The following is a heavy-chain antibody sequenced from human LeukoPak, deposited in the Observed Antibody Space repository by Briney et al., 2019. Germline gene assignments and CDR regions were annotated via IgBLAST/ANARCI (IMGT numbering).Heavy chain of an antibody. V-gene: IGHV4-39*07. D-gene: IGHD1-1*01. J-gene: IGHJ4*02. Sequence: SETLSLTCTVSGGSISSYYWGWIRQPPGKGLEWIGSIYYSGSTYYNPSLKSRVTISVDTSKNQFSLKLSSVTAADTAVYYCARDLRYNWNEEYGYWGQGTLVTVSS. CDR1: GGSISSYY. CDR3: ARDLRYNWNEEYGY. CDR2: IYYSGST.